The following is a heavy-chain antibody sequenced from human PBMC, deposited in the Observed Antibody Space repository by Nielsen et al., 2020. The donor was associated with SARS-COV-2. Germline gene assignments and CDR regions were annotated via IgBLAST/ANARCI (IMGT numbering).Heavy chain of an antibody. J-gene: IGHJ4*02. V-gene: IGHV3-9*01. CDR1: GFTFDDYA. Sequence: GGSLRLSCAASGFTFDDYAMHWVRQAPGKGLEWVSGISWNSGSIGHADSVKGRFTISRDNAKNSLYLQMNSLRAEDTALYYCAARGEWELPDYWGQGTLVTVSS. D-gene: IGHD1-26*01. CDR3: AARGEWELPDY. CDR2: ISWNSGSI.